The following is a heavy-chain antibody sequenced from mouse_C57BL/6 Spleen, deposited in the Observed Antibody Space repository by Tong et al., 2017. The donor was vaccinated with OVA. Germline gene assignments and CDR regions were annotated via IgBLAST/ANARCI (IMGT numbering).Heavy chain of an antibody. CDR3: ARPGNYWYFDV. D-gene: IGHD2-1*01. Sequence: EVQLQESGGGLVKPGGSLKLSCAASGFTFSDYYMYWVRQTPEKRLEWVATISDGGSYTYYPDSVKGRFTISRDNAKNTLYLQMSSLKSEDTAMYYCARPGNYWYFDVWGAGTTVTVSS. J-gene: IGHJ1*01. CDR2: ISDGGSYT. CDR1: GFTFSDYY. V-gene: IGHV5-4*02.